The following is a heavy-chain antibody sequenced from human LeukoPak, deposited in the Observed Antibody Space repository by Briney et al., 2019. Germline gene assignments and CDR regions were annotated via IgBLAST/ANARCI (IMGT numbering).Heavy chain of an antibody. J-gene: IGHJ4*02. CDR2: IYNSGSD. D-gene: IGHD1-26*01. V-gene: IGHV4-61*08. CDR3: ARGYSGSLFDY. CDR1: GGSVSSVGYY. Sequence: SETLSLTCTVSGGSVSSVGYYWSWLRQPPAKGLEWIGYIYNSGSDNYNPSLKSRVTISLDTSKNQFSLKLGSVTAADTAMYYCARGYSGSLFDYWGQGSLVTVSS.